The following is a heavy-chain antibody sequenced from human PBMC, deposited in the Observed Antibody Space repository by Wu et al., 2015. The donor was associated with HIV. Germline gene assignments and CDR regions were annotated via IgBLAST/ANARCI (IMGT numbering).Heavy chain of an antibody. CDR3: ARDDVLGTSFDY. D-gene: IGHD3-16*01. Sequence: QVQLVQSGAEMKKPGSSVKVACKASGGTFKSFAISWVRQAPGQGLEWMGGITPLFGTTNYAQKFQGRLTITADESTSTGYMELNGLNSDDTAVYYCARDDVLGTSFDYWGQG. CDR1: GGTFKSFA. V-gene: IGHV1-69*12. CDR2: ITPLFGTT. J-gene: IGHJ4*02.